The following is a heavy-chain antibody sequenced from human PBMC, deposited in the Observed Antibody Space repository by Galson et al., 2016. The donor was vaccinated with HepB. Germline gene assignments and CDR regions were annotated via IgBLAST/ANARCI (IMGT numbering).Heavy chain of an antibody. CDR3: ARGAGQRVLRYYHGMDV. D-gene: IGHD4/OR15-4a*01. Sequence: LRLSCAASGFIFSNYYMNWVRQAPGTGLEWVADIKQDGRDEDYLGSVRGRFTISRDNAKNSLYLQMNSLRAEDTAVYFCARGAGQRVLRYYHGMDVWGQGTTVTVSS. J-gene: IGHJ6*02. CDR2: IKQDGRDE. CDR1: GFIFSNYY. V-gene: IGHV3-7*01.